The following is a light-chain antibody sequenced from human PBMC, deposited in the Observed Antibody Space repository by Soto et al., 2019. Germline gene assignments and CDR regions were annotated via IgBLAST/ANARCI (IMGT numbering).Light chain of an antibody. V-gene: IGLV1-40*01. CDR2: GNS. J-gene: IGLJ2*01. CDR1: SSNIGAGYD. Sequence: QSVLTQPPSVSGAPGQRVTISCTGSSSNIGAGYDVHWYQQLPGTAPKVLIYGNSNRPSGVPDRFSGSKSGTSASLAITGLQAEDEADYYCQSYDSSLTGVVFGGGTQLT. CDR3: QSYDSSLTGVV.